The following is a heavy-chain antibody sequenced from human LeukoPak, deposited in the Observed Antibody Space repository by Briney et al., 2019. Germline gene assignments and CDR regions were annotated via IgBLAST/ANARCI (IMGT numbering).Heavy chain of an antibody. V-gene: IGHV1-18*01. J-gene: IGHJ6*03. CDR3: AFSRLYYSDSGDYHFSYMDV. Sequence: GASVKVSCKTSGYTFTAYGISWVRQAPGQGLEWIGWISAYNGNTNYAQKLQGRVTMTTDTSTRTAYMELRSLISDDTAVYYCAFSRLYYSDSGDYHFSYMDVWGQGTTVTISS. CDR2: ISAYNGNT. D-gene: IGHD3-10*01. CDR1: GYTFTAYG.